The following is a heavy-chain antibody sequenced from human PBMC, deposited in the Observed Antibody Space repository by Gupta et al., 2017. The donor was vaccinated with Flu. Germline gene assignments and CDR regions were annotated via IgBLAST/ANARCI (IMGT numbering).Heavy chain of an antibody. CDR1: GYTFTGHY. V-gene: IGHV1-2*02. CDR3: ARTCIQVFTPDFDY. D-gene: IGHD3-22*01. J-gene: IGHJ4*02. CDR2: INPSNGDT. Sequence: QVQLVQSGAEVKKPGASVKVSCKASGYTFTGHYIHWVRQAPGQGLEWMGRINPSNGDTHYAQKFQGRVTMTRDTSINTAYMELARVTSDDTAVYFCARTCIQVFTPDFDYWGQGSLVTVSS.